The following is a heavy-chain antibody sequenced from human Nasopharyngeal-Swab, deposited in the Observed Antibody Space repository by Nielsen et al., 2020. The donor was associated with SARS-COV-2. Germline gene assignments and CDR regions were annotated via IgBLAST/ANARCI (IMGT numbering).Heavy chain of an antibody. D-gene: IGHD2-15*01. Sequence: SETLSLTCAVSGGSISSSSYYWGWIRQPPGKGLEWIGSIYYSGSTYYNPSLKSRVTISVDTSKNQFSLKLSSVTAADTAVYYCARQPAGSSKRLWFDYWGQGTLVTVSS. CDR2: IYYSGST. CDR3: ARQPAGSSKRLWFDY. V-gene: IGHV4-39*01. J-gene: IGHJ5*01. CDR1: GGSISSSSYY.